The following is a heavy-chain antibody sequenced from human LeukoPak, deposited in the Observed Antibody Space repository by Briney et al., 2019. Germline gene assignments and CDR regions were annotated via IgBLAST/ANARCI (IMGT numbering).Heavy chain of an antibody. D-gene: IGHD3-10*01. CDR3: AKDLRFGEFFDY. Sequence: GGSLRLSCAASGFTFSSYAMSWVRQAPGKGLEWVSSISGSGGSTYYADSVKGRFTISRDNSKNTLYLQMNSLRAEDTAVYYCAKDLRFGEFFDYWGQGTLVTVSS. V-gene: IGHV3-23*01. CDR1: GFTFSSYA. CDR2: ISGSGGST. J-gene: IGHJ4*02.